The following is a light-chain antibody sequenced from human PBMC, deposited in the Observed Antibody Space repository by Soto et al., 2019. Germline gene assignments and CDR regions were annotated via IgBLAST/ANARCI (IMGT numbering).Light chain of an antibody. CDR2: KSS. J-gene: IGKJ1*01. V-gene: IGKV1-5*03. CDR1: QSISSW. CDR3: QQYSGYPT. Sequence: DIQMTQSPSTLSLSVGDRVTITCRASQSISSWLAWYQQKPGKAPKLLIYKSSSLESWVPSRFSGSGSETEFSLTISSLQPYDVATYYCQQYSGYPTFGQGTKVEIK.